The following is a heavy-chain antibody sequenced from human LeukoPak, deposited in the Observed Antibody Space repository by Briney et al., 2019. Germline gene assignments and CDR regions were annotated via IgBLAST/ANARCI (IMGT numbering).Heavy chain of an antibody. CDR3: IVFGDSNH. Sequence: GGSLRLSCAASGFTFSSYAMHWVRQAPGKGLEWVAVISYDGSNKYYADSVKGRFTISRDTSKNTLYLQINSLRVEDTAVYYCIVFGDSNHWGQGTLVTVSS. CDR2: ISYDGSNK. J-gene: IGHJ5*02. D-gene: IGHD4-17*01. V-gene: IGHV3-30*14. CDR1: GFTFSSYA.